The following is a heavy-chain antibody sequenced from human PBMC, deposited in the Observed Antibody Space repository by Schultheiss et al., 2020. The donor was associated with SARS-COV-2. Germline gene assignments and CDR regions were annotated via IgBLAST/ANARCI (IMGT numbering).Heavy chain of an antibody. CDR2: ISSSGSTI. D-gene: IGHD6-6*01. Sequence: GGPLRLSCAASGFTFSSYEMNWVRQAPGKGLEWVSYISSSGSTIYYADSVKGRFTISRDNAKNSLYLQMNSLRAEDTAVYYCARYGGIAARRGMGYYYYGMDVWGQGTTVTVSS. J-gene: IGHJ6*02. V-gene: IGHV3-48*03. CDR3: ARYGGIAARRGMGYYYYGMDV. CDR1: GFTFSSYE.